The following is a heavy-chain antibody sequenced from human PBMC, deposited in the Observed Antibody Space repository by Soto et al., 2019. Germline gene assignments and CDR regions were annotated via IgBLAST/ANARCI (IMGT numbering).Heavy chain of an antibody. CDR2: ISSSSSTI. Sequence: GGSLRLSCAASGFTFSSYSMNWVRQAPGKGLEWVSYISSSSSTIYYADSVKGRFTISRDNAKNSLYLQMNSLRAEDTAVYYCARAMYSSSSGAFDIWGQGTMVTVSS. J-gene: IGHJ3*02. D-gene: IGHD6-6*01. CDR1: GFTFSSYS. V-gene: IGHV3-48*01. CDR3: ARAMYSSSSGAFDI.